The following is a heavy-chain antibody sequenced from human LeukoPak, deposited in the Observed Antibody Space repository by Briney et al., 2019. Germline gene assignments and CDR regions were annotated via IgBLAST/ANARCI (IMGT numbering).Heavy chain of an antibody. J-gene: IGHJ4*01. CDR1: GFTLSSFS. CDR2: ITSSGTDI. Sequence: PGGFLRLFCIAPGFTLSSFSMNWVRPAPGKGLEWVSSITSSGTDIYYADSVKGRFTISRDNAKNSLYLQMNSLRAEDTAVYYCASLMTAVTIPDYWGQGTLVTVSS. V-gene: IGHV3-21*01. CDR3: ASLMTAVTIPDY. D-gene: IGHD4-17*01.